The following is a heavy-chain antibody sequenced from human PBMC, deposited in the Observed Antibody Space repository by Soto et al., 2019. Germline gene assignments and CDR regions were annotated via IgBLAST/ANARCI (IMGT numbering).Heavy chain of an antibody. CDR2: INSNGGST. Sequence: GGSLRLSCVASGLTFSRYIMTWVRQAPGKGLEWVSIINSNGGSTYYADSVKGRFTISRDNSKNSLYLQMNGLRAEDTAVYFCTRVPDLDYCSRTSCLYYFDYWGQGALVTVSS. V-gene: IGHV3-23*01. CDR3: TRVPDLDYCSRTSCLYYFDY. D-gene: IGHD2-2*01. J-gene: IGHJ4*02. CDR1: GLTFSRYI.